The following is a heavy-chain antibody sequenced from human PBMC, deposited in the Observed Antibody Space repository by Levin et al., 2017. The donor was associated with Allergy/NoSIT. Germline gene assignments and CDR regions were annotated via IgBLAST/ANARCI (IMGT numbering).Heavy chain of an antibody. CDR1: GYTFTGYY. V-gene: IGHV1-2*02. J-gene: IGHJ4*02. CDR2: INPNSGGT. CDR3: ARDQGIQLWGCDY. Sequence: ASVKVSCKASGYTFTGYYMHWVRQAPGQGLEWMGWINPNSGGTNYAQKFQGRVTMTRDTSISTAYMELSRLRSDDTAVYYCARDQGIQLWGCDYWGQGTLVTVSS. D-gene: IGHD5-18*01.